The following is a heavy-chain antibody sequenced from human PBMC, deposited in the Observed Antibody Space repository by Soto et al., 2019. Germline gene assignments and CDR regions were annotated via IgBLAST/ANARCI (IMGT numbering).Heavy chain of an antibody. CDR3: ARPRAHCSGGSCYTEYFQH. D-gene: IGHD2-15*01. J-gene: IGHJ1*01. CDR1: GYTFTSYA. V-gene: IGHV1-3*01. CDR2: INVGNDNT. Sequence: QVQLVQSGAEVKKPGASVKVSCKASGYTFTSYAMHWVRQAPGQRLEWMGWINVGNDNTKYSQKFQGRVTITRDTSASTAYMELRSLRSEDTAVYYCARPRAHCSGGSCYTEYFQHWGQGTLVTVSS.